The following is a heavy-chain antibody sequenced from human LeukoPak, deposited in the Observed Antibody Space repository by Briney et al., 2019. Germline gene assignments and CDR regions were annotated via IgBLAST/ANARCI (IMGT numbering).Heavy chain of an antibody. CDR1: GYTFIDYY. CDR3: ARGGGRYSVDY. V-gene: IGHV1-2*02. CDR2: ISPNSGGT. D-gene: IGHD1-26*01. J-gene: IGHJ4*02. Sequence: ASVKVSCKASGYTFIDYYMHWVRQAPGQGLEWIGWISPNSGGTKYVQKFQGRVTMIRDTSITTVYMGLSGLSFDDTAVYYCARGGGRYSVDYWGQGTLVIVSS.